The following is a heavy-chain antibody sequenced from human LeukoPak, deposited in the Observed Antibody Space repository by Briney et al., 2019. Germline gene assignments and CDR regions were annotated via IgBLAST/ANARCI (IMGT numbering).Heavy chain of an antibody. CDR2: ISSSGSTI. CDR3: ARVHYNTAMVDIDY. CDR1: GFTFSSYE. Sequence: GGSLRLSCAASGFTFSSYEMHWVRQAPGKGLEWISYISSSGSTIYYADSVKGRFTISRDNGKNSLYLQMNSLSAEDTAVYYCARVHYNTAMVDIDYWGQGTLVTVSS. J-gene: IGHJ4*02. V-gene: IGHV3-48*03. D-gene: IGHD5-18*01.